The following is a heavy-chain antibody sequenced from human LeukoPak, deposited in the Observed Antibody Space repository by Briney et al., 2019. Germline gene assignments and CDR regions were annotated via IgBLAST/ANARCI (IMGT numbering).Heavy chain of an antibody. Sequence: GGSLRLSCVASGFTFSSNGMHWVRQAPGKGLEWVAFIRNDGSNKYYVDSVKGRFTIYRDNSKNTLYLQMNSLRAEDTAVYYCARDGGDYGSGSYYAYWGQGTLVTVSS. V-gene: IGHV3-30*02. CDR2: IRNDGSNK. J-gene: IGHJ4*02. CDR1: GFTFSSNG. D-gene: IGHD3-10*01. CDR3: ARDGGDYGSGSYYAY.